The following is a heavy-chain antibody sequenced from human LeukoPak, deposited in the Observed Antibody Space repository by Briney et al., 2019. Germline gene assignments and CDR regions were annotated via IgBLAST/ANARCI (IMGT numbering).Heavy chain of an antibody. V-gene: IGHV3-30*18. J-gene: IGHJ4*02. Sequence: GRSLRLSCTAPGFTFSSNGIHWVRQAPGKGLEWVAVISSSGGEKYFADSVRGRFTISRDNSKNTVYLQMNSLRTEDTAMYYCAKDRYRSWCVDYWGQGTLVTVSS. CDR1: GFTFSSNG. CDR2: ISSSGGEK. D-gene: IGHD6-13*01. CDR3: AKDRYRSWCVDY.